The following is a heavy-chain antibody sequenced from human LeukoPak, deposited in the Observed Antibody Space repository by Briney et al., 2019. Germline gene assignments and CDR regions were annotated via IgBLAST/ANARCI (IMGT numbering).Heavy chain of an antibody. CDR2: IYYSGST. Sequence: SETLSLTCTVSGGSISSYYWSWIRQPPGKGLEWIGYIYYSGSTNYNPSLKSRVTISVDTSKNQFSLKLSSVTAADTAVYYSARGRLYSGSYFGWFDPWGQGTLVTVSS. CDR1: GGSISSYY. V-gene: IGHV4-59*01. J-gene: IGHJ5*02. D-gene: IGHD1-26*01. CDR3: ARGRLYSGSYFGWFDP.